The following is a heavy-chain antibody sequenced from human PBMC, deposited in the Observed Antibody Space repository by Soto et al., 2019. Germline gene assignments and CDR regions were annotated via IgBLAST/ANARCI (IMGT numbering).Heavy chain of an antibody. D-gene: IGHD7-27*01. CDR2: FDPEDGET. V-gene: IGHV1-24*01. CDR3: ANLLGWGTIVDY. Sequence: GASVKVSCKVSGYTLTELSMHWVRQAPGKGLEWMGGFDPEDGETIYAQKFQGRVTMTEDTSTDTAYMELSSLRSEDTAVYYCANLLGWGTIVDYWGQGTLVTVSS. J-gene: IGHJ4*02. CDR1: GYTLTELS.